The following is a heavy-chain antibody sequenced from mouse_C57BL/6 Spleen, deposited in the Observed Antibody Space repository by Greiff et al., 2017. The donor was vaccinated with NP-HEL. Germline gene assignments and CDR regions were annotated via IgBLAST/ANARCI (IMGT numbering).Heavy chain of an antibody. CDR1: GYTFTSYW. CDR3: ASYYYGSSY. V-gene: IGHV1-59*01. Sequence: VQLQQPGAELVRPGTSVKLSCKASGYTFTSYWMHWVKQRPGQGLEWIGVIDPSDSYTNYNQKFKGKATLTVDTSSSTAYMQLSSLTSEDSAVYYCASYYYGSSYWGQGTTLTVSS. CDR2: IDPSDSYT. D-gene: IGHD1-1*01. J-gene: IGHJ2*01.